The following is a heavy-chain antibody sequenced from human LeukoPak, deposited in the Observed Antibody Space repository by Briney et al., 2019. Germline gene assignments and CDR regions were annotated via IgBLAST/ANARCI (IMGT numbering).Heavy chain of an antibody. CDR2: INHIGST. V-gene: IGHV4-34*01. CDR1: GGSFSNYY. CDR3: ARGTLYSGWSYYFDY. J-gene: IGHJ4*02. Sequence: SETLSLTCGVYGGSFSNYYWTWIRQTPGKGLEWIGEINHIGSTNSNPSLKSRVTISMDTSKNQFSLNLNSVTAADTAMYYCARGTLYSGWSYYFDYWGQGSQVTVSS. D-gene: IGHD6-19*01.